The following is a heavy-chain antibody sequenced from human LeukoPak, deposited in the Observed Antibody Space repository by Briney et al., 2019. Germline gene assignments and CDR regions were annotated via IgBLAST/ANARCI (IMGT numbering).Heavy chain of an antibody. J-gene: IGHJ6*03. V-gene: IGHV4-34*01. Sequence: SETLSLTCAGYGGSFSGYYWSWIRQPPGKGLEWIGEINHSGSTNYNPSLKSRVTISVDTSKNQFSLKLSSVTAADTAVYYCARRGDYYYYMDVWGKGTTVTVSS. D-gene: IGHD3-10*01. CDR2: INHSGST. CDR3: ARRGDYYYYMDV. CDR1: GGSFSGYY.